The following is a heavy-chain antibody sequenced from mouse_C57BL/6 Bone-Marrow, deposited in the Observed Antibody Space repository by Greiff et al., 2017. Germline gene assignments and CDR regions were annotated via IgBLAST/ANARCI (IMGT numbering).Heavy chain of an antibody. CDR3: ARKGLVLGWFAY. V-gene: IGHV3-6*01. Sequence: ESGPGLVKPSQSLSLTCSVTGYSITSGYYWNWIRQFPGNKLEWMGYISYDGSNKYNPSLKNRISITRDTSKNQFFLKLNSVTTEDTATYYCARKGLVLGWFAYWGQGTLVTVSA. D-gene: IGHD1-1*01. CDR1: GYSITSGYY. J-gene: IGHJ3*01. CDR2: ISYDGSN.